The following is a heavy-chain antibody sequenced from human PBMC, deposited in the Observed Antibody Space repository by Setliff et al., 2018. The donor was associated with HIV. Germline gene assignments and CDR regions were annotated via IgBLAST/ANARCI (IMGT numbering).Heavy chain of an antibody. V-gene: IGHV4-61*02. CDR2: IYTSGST. D-gene: IGHD3-9*01. CDR3: ARETRGYYDILTGLYYFDY. Sequence: SETLSLTCSVSGGSISSRSYYWSWIRQPAGKGLEWIGRIYTSGSTNYNPSLKSRVTMSVDTSKNQFSLKLSSVTAADTAVYYCARETRGYYDILTGLYYFDYWGQGTLVTVSS. J-gene: IGHJ4*02. CDR1: GGSISSRSYY.